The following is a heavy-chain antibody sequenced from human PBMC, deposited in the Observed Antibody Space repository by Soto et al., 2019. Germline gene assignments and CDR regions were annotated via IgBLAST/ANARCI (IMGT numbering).Heavy chain of an antibody. Sequence: GGSLRLSCAASGFAFNRYTMHWVRQAPGKGLEWVALISSDGNSKYYADSVKGRFTISRDSSKNTLYLHMNSLRTEDTAVYYCARVTGELDHYYYYVMDVWGKGTTVTVS. D-gene: IGHD1-26*01. CDR3: ARVTGELDHYYYYVMDV. CDR1: GFAFNRYT. V-gene: IGHV3-30-3*01. J-gene: IGHJ6*04. CDR2: ISSDGNSK.